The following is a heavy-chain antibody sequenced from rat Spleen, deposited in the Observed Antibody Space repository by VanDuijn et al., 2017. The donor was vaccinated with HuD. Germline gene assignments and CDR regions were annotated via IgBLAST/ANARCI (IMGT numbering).Heavy chain of an antibody. V-gene: IGHV5-25*01. CDR1: GFTFSNYD. J-gene: IGHJ1*01. D-gene: IGHD1-9*01. CDR2: ISTSGGST. CDR3: ARPVLTYYDWYFDF. Sequence: EVQLVESGGGLVQPGRSLKLSCAASGFTFSNYDMAWVRQAPTKGLEWVASISTSGGSTYYRDSVKGRFTVSRDNAKSTLYLQMDSLRSEDTATYYCARPVLTYYDWYFDFWGPGTMVTVSS.